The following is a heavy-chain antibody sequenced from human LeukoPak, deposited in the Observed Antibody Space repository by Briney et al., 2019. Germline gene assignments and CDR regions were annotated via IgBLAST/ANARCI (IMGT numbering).Heavy chain of an antibody. CDR3: SRGRNWDDGDY. CDR2: INSDGSIV. V-gene: IGHV3-74*01. D-gene: IGHD1-1*01. J-gene: IGHJ4*02. CDR1: GFTFKTYW. Sequence: GGSLRLSCAASGFTFKTYWMYWVRQAPGKGLVWVSHINSDGSIVNYGDSVKGRFTISRDNAKNTLYLQMNSLRADDTALYFCSRGRNWDDGDYWGQGTLVTVSS.